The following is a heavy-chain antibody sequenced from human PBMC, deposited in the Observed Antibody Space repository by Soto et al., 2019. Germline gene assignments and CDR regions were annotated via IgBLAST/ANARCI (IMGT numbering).Heavy chain of an antibody. D-gene: IGHD3-22*01. CDR2: IYSGGST. J-gene: IGHJ3*02. Sequence: PGGSLRLSCAASGFTFSSYWMHWVRQAPGKGLEWVSVIYSGGSTYYADSVKGRFTISRDNSKHMVYLQMNSLRAEDTAVYYCARAYYYDSSGYPNAFDMWGQGTMVTVSS. CDR1: GFTFSSYW. V-gene: IGHV3-53*01. CDR3: ARAYYYDSSGYPNAFDM.